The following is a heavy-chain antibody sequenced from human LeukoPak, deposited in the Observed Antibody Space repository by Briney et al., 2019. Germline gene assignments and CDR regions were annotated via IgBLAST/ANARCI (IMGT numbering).Heavy chain of an antibody. D-gene: IGHD5-24*01. CDR3: AKVKDGYNFRPIRYYYYGMDV. J-gene: IGHJ6*02. CDR1: GFTFSSYG. Sequence: PGRSLRLSCAASGFTFSSYGMHWVRQAPGKGLEWVAVISYDGSNKYYADSVKGRFTISRDNSKNTLYLQMNSLRAEDTAVYYCAKVKDGYNFRPIRYYYYGMDVWGQGTTVTVSS. CDR2: ISYDGSNK. V-gene: IGHV3-30*18.